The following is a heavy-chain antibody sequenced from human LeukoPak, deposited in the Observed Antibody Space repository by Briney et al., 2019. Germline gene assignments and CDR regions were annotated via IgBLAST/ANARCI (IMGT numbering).Heavy chain of an antibody. Sequence: ASVKVSCKASGYTFTSYGISWVRQAPGQGLEWKGWISAYNGNTNYAQKLQGRVTMTTDTSTSTAYMELRSLRSDDTAVYYCARDSYYDSSGYRTFDYWGQGTLVTVSS. J-gene: IGHJ4*02. CDR3: ARDSYYDSSGYRTFDY. V-gene: IGHV1-18*01. D-gene: IGHD3-22*01. CDR1: GYTFTSYG. CDR2: ISAYNGNT.